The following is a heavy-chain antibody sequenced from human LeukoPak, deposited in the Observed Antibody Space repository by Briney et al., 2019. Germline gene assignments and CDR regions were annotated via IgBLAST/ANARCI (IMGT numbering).Heavy chain of an antibody. Sequence: GGSLRLSCAASGFTFYDYGMSWVRQAPGKGLEWVSGINWNGGSTGYADSVKGRFTISRDNAKNSLYLQMNSLRAEDTALYYCARVQYGSGSYYAFDIWGQGTMVTVFS. J-gene: IGHJ3*02. V-gene: IGHV3-20*04. CDR3: ARVQYGSGSYYAFDI. CDR2: INWNGGST. CDR1: GFTFYDYG. D-gene: IGHD3-10*01.